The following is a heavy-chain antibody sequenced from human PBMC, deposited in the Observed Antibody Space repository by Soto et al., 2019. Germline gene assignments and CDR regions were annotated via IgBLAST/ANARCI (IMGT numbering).Heavy chain of an antibody. CDR1: GGSIRISDYF. Sequence: SETLSLTCAVSGGSIRISDYFWGWIRQPPGRALEWIASIYHSGSTYHNPPLKSRVTMSVDTSNNQFALTLNSVTAADTAIYYCARDSGWFDPWGQGTLVTVSS. CDR3: ARDSGWFDP. CDR2: IYHSGST. J-gene: IGHJ5*02. D-gene: IGHD7-27*01. V-gene: IGHV4-39*01.